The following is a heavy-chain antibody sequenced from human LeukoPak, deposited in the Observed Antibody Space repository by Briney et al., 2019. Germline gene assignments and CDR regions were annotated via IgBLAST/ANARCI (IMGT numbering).Heavy chain of an antibody. D-gene: IGHD3-22*01. CDR3: TRDPYYSFDY. J-gene: IGHJ4*02. CDR2: IKQDGSEE. Sequence: GGSLRLSCAASGFTFSSYWMSWVRQTPGKGLEWVANIKQDGSEEYYVASVKGRFTISRDNAKNSLFLQMNSLRAEDTAIYYCTRDPYYSFDYWGQGTLVTVSS. CDR1: GFTFSSYW. V-gene: IGHV3-7*01.